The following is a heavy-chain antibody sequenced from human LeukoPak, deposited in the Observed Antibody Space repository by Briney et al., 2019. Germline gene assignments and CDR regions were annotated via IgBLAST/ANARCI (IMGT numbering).Heavy chain of an antibody. J-gene: IGHJ4*02. D-gene: IGHD1-26*01. Sequence: SETLSLTCSVSGDSVSGSYWSWIRQPPGKGLEWIGYTSYSGSTNYNPSLKSRVTISLDTSKSQFSLNLNSVTAADTAVYYCARGRQVGNTGYYFDYWGQGTLVTVSS. CDR1: GDSVSGSY. CDR2: TSYSGST. CDR3: ARGRQVGNTGYYFDY. V-gene: IGHV4-59*02.